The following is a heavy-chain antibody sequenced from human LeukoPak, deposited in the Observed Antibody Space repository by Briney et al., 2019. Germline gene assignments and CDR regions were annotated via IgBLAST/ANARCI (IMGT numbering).Heavy chain of an antibody. CDR1: GGPISSYY. CDR2: IYYSGST. V-gene: IGHV4-59*01. D-gene: IGHD6-13*01. J-gene: IGHJ4*02. CDR3: ARGGSSSWYYFDY. Sequence: SETLSLTCTVSGGPISSYYWSWIHQPPAKGLEGMVYIYYSGSTNYNPSLKSRVTISVDTSKNQFSLKLSSVTAADTAVYYCARGGSSSWYYFDYWGQGALVTVSS.